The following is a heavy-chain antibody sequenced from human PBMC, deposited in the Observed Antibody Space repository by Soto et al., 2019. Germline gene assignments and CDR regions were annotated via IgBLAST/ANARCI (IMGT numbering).Heavy chain of an antibody. Sequence: LRLSCAASGFTFSSYSMNWVRQAPGKGLEWVSYISIGTSTIYYADSVKGRFTISRDDAKNSLYLQMNSLRDEDTAVYYCARDNGMAGSFDPWGQGTLVTVSS. CDR1: GFTFSSYS. J-gene: IGHJ5*02. V-gene: IGHV3-48*02. D-gene: IGHD2-8*01. CDR3: ARDNGMAGSFDP. CDR2: ISIGTSTI.